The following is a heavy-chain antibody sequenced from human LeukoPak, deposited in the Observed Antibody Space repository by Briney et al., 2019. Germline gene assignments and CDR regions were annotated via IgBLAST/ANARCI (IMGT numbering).Heavy chain of an antibody. J-gene: IGHJ6*03. CDR3: AKRRGLELTYYYHMDV. CDR2: ISYDGRNK. D-gene: IGHD1-7*01. Sequence: PGGSLRLSCAASGFTFSSYAMSWVRQAPGKGLEWVAVISYDGRNKYYADSVKGRFTISRDNSKNTLYLQMNSLRADDTAVYYCAKRRGLELTYYYHMDVWGKGTTVTVSS. CDR1: GFTFSSYA. V-gene: IGHV3-30*18.